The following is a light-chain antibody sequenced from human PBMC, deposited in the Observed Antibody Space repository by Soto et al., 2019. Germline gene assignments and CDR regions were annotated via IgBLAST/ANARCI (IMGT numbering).Light chain of an antibody. CDR1: HFINRH. Sequence: DIHLTQSPSFLSSSLVDRVTITCRASHFINRHLALYQQGPGKAPKLLIYAASTLQSGVPSRFSGSASGTEFTLTISSLQPEDFATYYCQQVSGYPLNFGGGTKVDIK. V-gene: IGKV1-9*01. CDR2: AAS. CDR3: QQVSGYPLN. J-gene: IGKJ4*01.